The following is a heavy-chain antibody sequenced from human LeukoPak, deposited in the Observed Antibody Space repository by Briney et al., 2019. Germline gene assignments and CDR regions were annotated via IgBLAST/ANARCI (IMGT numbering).Heavy chain of an antibody. D-gene: IGHD3-10*01. CDR2: MNPNSGNT. Sequence: GASVKVSCKASGYTFTSYDNNWVRQATGQGLEWMGWMNPNSGNTGYVQKFQGRVTMTRNTSISTAYMELSSLRSEDTAVYYCARGVRFGELLDYWGQGTLVTVSS. CDR3: ARGVRFGELLDY. J-gene: IGHJ4*02. V-gene: IGHV1-8*01. CDR1: GYTFTSYD.